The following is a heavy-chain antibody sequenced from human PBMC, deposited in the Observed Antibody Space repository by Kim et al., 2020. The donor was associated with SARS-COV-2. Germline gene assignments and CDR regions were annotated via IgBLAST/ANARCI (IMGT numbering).Heavy chain of an antibody. D-gene: IGHD6-13*01. J-gene: IGHJ4*02. Sequence: HYSPSLKSRVTISVDTYKNQFSLKLSAVTAADTAVYYCARAAAGTRLDYWGQGTLVTVSS. V-gene: IGHV4-34*01. CDR3: ARAAAGTRLDY.